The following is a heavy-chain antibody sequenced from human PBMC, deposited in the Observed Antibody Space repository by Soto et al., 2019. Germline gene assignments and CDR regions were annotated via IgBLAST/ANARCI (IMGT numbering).Heavy chain of an antibody. CDR2: ISGSTSYT. CDR1: GFTFSDYY. J-gene: IGHJ4*02. CDR3: ARDRVLAAAGTGFDY. D-gene: IGHD6-13*01. V-gene: IGHV3-11*06. Sequence: QVQLVESGGGLVKPGGSLRLSCAASGFTFSDYYMTWIRQAPGKGLEWVSFISGSTSYTNYADSVKARFTISRDNAKNSLYLQMNSLSADDTAVYFCARDRVLAAAGTGFDYWGQGTLVTVSS.